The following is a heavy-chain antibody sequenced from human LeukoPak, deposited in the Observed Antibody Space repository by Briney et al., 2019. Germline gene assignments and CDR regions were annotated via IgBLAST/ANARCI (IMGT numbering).Heavy chain of an antibody. V-gene: IGHV3-30*18. Sequence: PGGSLRLSCAASGFTFSSYGMHWVRQAPGKGLEWVAVISYDGSNKYYVDSVKGRFTISRDNSKNTLYLQMNSLRAEDTAVYYRAKDLLWFGESADYWGQGTLVTVSS. CDR1: GFTFSSYG. J-gene: IGHJ4*02. CDR3: AKDLLWFGESADY. CDR2: ISYDGSNK. D-gene: IGHD3-10*01.